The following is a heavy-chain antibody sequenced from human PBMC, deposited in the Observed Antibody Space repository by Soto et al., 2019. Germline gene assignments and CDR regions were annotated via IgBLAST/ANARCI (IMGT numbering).Heavy chain of an antibody. V-gene: IGHV1-8*01. CDR3: ARGVDNGVDV. CDR1: GYTFTSYD. CDR2: MSPNSGAT. J-gene: IGHJ6*02. Sequence: QVQLVQSGAEVTKPGASVEVSCKASGYTFTSYDINWVRQATGQGLEWMGWMSPNSGATGYAQKFQGRVTMTRDTSISTVYMELSNLRYEDTAIYYCARGVDNGVDVWGQGSTVTVSS. D-gene: IGHD2-8*01.